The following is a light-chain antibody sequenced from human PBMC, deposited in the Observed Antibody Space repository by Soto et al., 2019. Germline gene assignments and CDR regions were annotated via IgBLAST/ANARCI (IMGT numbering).Light chain of an antibody. V-gene: IGKV3-11*01. CDR3: QQYSDSPT. Sequence: EIELTQSPATLSLSPGETATLSCRASQNVDKFLAWYQQRPGQPPRLLIFDSSNRATGVPVRFSGSGSGTEFSLTISSLQSEDSAVYYCQQYSDSPTFGQGTKVDIK. CDR2: DSS. J-gene: IGKJ1*01. CDR1: QNVDKF.